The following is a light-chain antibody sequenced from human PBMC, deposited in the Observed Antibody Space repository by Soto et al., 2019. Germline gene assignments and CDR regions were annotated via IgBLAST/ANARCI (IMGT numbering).Light chain of an antibody. Sequence: QSVLTQSPSVSGAPGQRISISCTGTSSNIGAGFDVHWYQQLPATAPKLLIYGSNNRPSGVPDRFSGSKSGTSASLAITGLQAEDEADYYCQSYDTNLSGGSVFGTGNKVTVL. CDR2: GSN. V-gene: IGLV1-40*01. CDR3: QSYDTNLSGGSV. CDR1: SSNIGAGFD. J-gene: IGLJ1*01.